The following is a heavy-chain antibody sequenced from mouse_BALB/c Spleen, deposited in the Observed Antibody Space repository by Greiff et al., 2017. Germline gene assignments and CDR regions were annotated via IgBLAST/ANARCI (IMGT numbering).Heavy chain of an antibody. CDR2: INPSNGGT. J-gene: IGHJ1*01. D-gene: IGHD1-1*02. Sequence: QVLLQQPGAELVKPGASVKLSCKASGYTFTSYYMYWVKQRPGQGLEWIGGINPSNGGTNFNEKFKSKATLTVDKSTSTAYMQLSSLTSEDSAVYYCTRGGVGYWDIDVWGEGTTVTVSS. CDR1: GYTFTSYY. V-gene: IGHV1S81*02. CDR3: TRGGVGYWDIDV.